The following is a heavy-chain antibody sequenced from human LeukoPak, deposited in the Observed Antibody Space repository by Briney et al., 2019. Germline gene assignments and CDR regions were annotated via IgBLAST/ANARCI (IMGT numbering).Heavy chain of an antibody. D-gene: IGHD3-22*01. CDR3: ASFLRVRYDSSGYYLGDFDY. CDR2: IYYSGST. Sequence: PSQTLSLTCTVSGVSISSGGYSWRWIRQHPGKGLEWIGYIYYSGSTYYNPSLKSRVTISVDTSKNQFSLKLSSVTAADTAVYYCASFLRVRYDSSGYYLGDFDYWGQGTLVTVSS. V-gene: IGHV4-31*03. CDR1: GVSISSGGYS. J-gene: IGHJ4*02.